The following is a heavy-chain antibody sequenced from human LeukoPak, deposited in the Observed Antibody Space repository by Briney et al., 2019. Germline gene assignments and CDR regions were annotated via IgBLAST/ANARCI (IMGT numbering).Heavy chain of an antibody. D-gene: IGHD2-15*01. CDR2: MNPNSGNT. CDR1: GYTFTSYD. J-gene: IGHJ4*02. V-gene: IGHV1-8*01. CDR3: ARGGGNGYCSGGSCYSGISPIY. Sequence: ASVKVSCKASGYTFTSYDINWVRQATGQGLEWMGWMNPNSGNTGYAQKFQGRVTVTRNTSISTAYMELSSLRSEDTAVYYCARGGGNGYCSGGSCYSGISPIYWGQGTQVTVSS.